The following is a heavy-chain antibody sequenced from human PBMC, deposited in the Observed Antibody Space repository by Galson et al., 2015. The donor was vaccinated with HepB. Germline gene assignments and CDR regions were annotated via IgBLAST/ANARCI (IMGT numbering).Heavy chain of an antibody. D-gene: IGHD1-26*01. J-gene: IGHJ4*02. V-gene: IGHV4-39*01. CDR1: GGSISSSSYY. CDR2: IYYSGST. Sequence: ETLSLTCTVSGGSISSSSYYWGWIRQPPGKGLEWIGSIYYSGSTYYNPSLKSRVTIPVDTSKNQLSLKLSSVTAADTAVYYCASPSVGSRDYYWGQGTLVAVSS. CDR3: ASPSVGSRDYY.